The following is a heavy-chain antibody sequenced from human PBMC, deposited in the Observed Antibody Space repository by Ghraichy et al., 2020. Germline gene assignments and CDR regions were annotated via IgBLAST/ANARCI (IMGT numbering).Heavy chain of an antibody. CDR3: ARDVWDHDYYDSSGYYYGPSDF. V-gene: IGHV1-18*04. Sequence: ASVKVSCKASGYTFSSYGITWVRPAPGQGLEWIGWISAHNGRRNYAPKFQGRVTMTTDTSTSTAFMELRSLGSDDTTIYYCARDVWDHDYYDSSGYYYGPSDFWGQGTLVTVSS. CDR1: GYTFSSYG. J-gene: IGHJ4*02. CDR2: ISAHNGRR. D-gene: IGHD3-22*01.